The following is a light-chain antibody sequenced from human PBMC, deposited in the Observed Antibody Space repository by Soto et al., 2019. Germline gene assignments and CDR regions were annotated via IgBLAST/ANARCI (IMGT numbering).Light chain of an antibody. CDR1: QAVSTW. V-gene: IGKV1D-16*01. CDR3: QHYNSYSEA. Sequence: DIQMTQSPSFVSASVGDRVTITCRASQAVSTWLAWYQQKPGDAPKLLIYAASTLQSGVPSRFSGSGSGTDFTLTIRSLQPDDFATYYCQHYNSYSEAFGQGTKVDIK. J-gene: IGKJ1*01. CDR2: AAS.